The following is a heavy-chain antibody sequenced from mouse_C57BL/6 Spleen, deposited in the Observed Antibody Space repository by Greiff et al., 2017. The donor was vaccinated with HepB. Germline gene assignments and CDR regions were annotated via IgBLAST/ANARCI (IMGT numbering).Heavy chain of an antibody. CDR1: GFTFSDYG. J-gene: IGHJ4*01. D-gene: IGHD1-1*01. Sequence: VQLVESGGGLVKPGGSLKLSCAASGFTFSDYGMHWVRQAPEKGLEWVAYISSGSSTIYYADTVKGRFTISRDNAKNTLFLQMTSLRSEDTAMYYCARNPYYGSSYGAMDYWGQGTSVTVSS. CDR2: ISSGSSTI. CDR3: ARNPYYGSSYGAMDY. V-gene: IGHV5-17*01.